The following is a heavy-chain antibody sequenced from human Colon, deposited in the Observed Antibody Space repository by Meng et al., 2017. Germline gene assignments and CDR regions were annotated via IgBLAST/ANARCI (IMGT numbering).Heavy chain of an antibody. D-gene: IGHD2-2*01. V-gene: IGHV4-30-4*01. CDR3: DRNPVIPDARTFDF. CDR2: IHSSANT. Sequence: QVQLQESGLGLVKPSQTPHRSCPISGGSINSADYCWNWFRQSPGKGQEWLGYIHSSANTYYTPSLKSRLTMSLDTSKNQFSLRLTSVTAADTAVYYFDRNPVIPDARTFDFWGQGALVTVSS. CDR1: GGSINSADYC. J-gene: IGHJ4*02.